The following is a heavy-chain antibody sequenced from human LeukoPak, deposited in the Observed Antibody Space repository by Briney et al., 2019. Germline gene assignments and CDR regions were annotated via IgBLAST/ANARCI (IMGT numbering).Heavy chain of an antibody. D-gene: IGHD5-18*01. Sequence: QPGRSLGLSCAASGFTFSSYGLHWVRQAPGKGLEWVAVIWYDGSNKYYADSVKGRFTISRDNSKNTLYLQMNSLRAEDTAVYYCARDRVDTATVGVLDYWGKRFLVTVSS. V-gene: IGHV3-33*01. CDR2: IWYDGSNK. CDR3: ARDRVDTATVGVLDY. J-gene: IGHJ4*02. CDR1: GFTFSSYG.